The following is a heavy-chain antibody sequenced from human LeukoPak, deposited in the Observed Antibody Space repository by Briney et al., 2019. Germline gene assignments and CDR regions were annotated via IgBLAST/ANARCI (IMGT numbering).Heavy chain of an antibody. Sequence: SETLSLTCTVSGGSISSYYWSWIRQPPGKGLEWIGYIYYSGSTNYNPSLKSRVTISVDTSKNQFSLKLSSVTAADTAVYYCARDLVQYCTNGVCYQGGDAFDIWGQGTMVTVSS. D-gene: IGHD2-8*01. J-gene: IGHJ3*02. CDR3: ARDLVQYCTNGVCYQGGDAFDI. CDR2: IYYSGST. V-gene: IGHV4-59*01. CDR1: GGSISSYY.